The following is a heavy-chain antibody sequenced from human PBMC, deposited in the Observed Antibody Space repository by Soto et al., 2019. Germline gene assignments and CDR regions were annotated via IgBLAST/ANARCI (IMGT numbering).Heavy chain of an antibody. V-gene: IGHV3-30*18. D-gene: IGHD2-2*01. CDR3: AKGERYCSSTSCQTLDY. CDR1: GFTFSSYG. J-gene: IGHJ4*02. Sequence: QAGGSLRLSCAASGFTFSSYGMHWVRQAPGKGLEWVAVISYDGSNKYYADSVKGRFTISRDNSKNTLYLQMNSLRAEDTAVYYCAKGERYCSSTSCQTLDYWGQGTLVTVSS. CDR2: ISYDGSNK.